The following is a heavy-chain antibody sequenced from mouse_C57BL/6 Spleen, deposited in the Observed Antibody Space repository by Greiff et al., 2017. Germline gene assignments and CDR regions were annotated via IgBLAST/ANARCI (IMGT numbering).Heavy chain of an antibody. CDR1: GYTFTSYW. CDR2: IDPSDSET. CDR3: ARDGGGFAY. J-gene: IGHJ3*01. V-gene: IGHV1-52*01. Sequence: QVQLQQPGAELVRPGSSVTLSCKASGYTFTSYWMHWVKQRPIQGLEWIGNIDPSDSETHYNQKFKDKATLTVDKASSTAYMQLSSLTSEDSAVYYCARDGGGFAYWGQGTLVTVSA. D-gene: IGHD2-3*01.